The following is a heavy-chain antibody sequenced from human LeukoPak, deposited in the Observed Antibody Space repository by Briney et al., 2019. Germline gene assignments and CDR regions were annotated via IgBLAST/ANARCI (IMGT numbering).Heavy chain of an antibody. D-gene: IGHD3-16*01. CDR2: IYTSGST. CDR3: ARGSGITDAFDI. J-gene: IGHJ3*02. Sequence: SETLSLTCTVSGGSISSGSYYWSWIRQPAGKGLEWIGRIYTSGSTNYNPSLKSRVTISVDTSKNQFSLKLSSVTAADTAVYYCARGSGITDAFDIWGQGTMVTVSS. V-gene: IGHV4-61*02. CDR1: GGSISSGSYY.